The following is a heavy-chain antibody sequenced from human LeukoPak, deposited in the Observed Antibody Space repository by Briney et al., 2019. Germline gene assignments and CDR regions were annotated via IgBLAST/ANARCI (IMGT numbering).Heavy chain of an antibody. CDR3: ARGFSSVTGYYWFLLKTGAQTDY. CDR2: MNPNSGNT. V-gene: IGHV1-8*01. Sequence: ASVKVSCKASGYTFTSYDINWVRQATGQGLEWMGWMNPNSGNTGYAQKFQGRVTMTRNTSISTAYMELSSLRSEDTAVYYCARGFSSVTGYYWFLLKTGAQTDYWGQGTLATVSS. D-gene: IGHD3-9*01. CDR1: GYTFTSYD. J-gene: IGHJ4*02.